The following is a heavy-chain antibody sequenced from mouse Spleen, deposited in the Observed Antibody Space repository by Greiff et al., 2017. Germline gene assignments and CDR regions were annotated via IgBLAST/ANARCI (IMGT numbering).Heavy chain of an antibody. J-gene: IGHJ4*01. CDR2: ISNGGGST. V-gene: IGHV5-12-2*01. Sequence: VAYISNGGGSTYYPDTVKGRFTISRDNAKNTLYLQMSSLKSEDTAMYYCARLLMITEPMDYWGQGTSVTVSS. D-gene: IGHD2-4*01. CDR3: ARLLMITEPMDY.